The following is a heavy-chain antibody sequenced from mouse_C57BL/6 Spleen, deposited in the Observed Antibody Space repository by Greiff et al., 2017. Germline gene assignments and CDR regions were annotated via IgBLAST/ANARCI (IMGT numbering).Heavy chain of an antibody. J-gene: IGHJ3*01. CDR1: GYTFTSYG. V-gene: IGHV1-81*01. CDR3: AREEDY. CDR2: IYPRSGNT. Sequence: VKLVESGAELARPGASVKLSCKASGYTFTSYGISWVKQRTGQGLEWIGEIYPRSGNTYYNEKFKGKATLTADKSSSTAYMELRSLTSEDSAVYFCAREEDYWGQGTLVTVSA.